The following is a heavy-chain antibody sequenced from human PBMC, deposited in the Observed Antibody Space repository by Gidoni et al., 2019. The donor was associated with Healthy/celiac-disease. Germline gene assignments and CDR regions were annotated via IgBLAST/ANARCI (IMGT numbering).Heavy chain of an antibody. D-gene: IGHD2-15*01. CDR2: INPNSGGT. CDR1: GYPFPGYH. Sequence: QVQLVQSGAEVKKPGASVKVSCKASGYPFPGYHMHWVRQAPGQGLEWMGWINPNSGGTNYAQKFQGRVTMTRDTSISTAYMELSRLRSDDTAVYYCARDASTDCSGGSCYSEFDYWGQGTLVTVSS. J-gene: IGHJ4*02. CDR3: ARDASTDCSGGSCYSEFDY. V-gene: IGHV1-2*02.